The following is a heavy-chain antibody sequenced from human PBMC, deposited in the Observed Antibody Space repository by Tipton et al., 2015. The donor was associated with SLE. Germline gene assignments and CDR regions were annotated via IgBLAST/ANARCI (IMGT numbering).Heavy chain of an antibody. D-gene: IGHD2-15*01. CDR3: ARGENPYCSGGSCQALYYFDS. Sequence: GLVKPSQTLSLNCTVSGGSITGGIYFWSWIRQHPGKGLEWIGFISYSGTTYYNSALQSRTSISVDTSVSQFSLNLRSVTAADTAVYYCARGENPYCSGGSCQALYYFDSGGLGTLVTVSS. J-gene: IGHJ4*02. V-gene: IGHV4-31*03. CDR2: ISYSGTT. CDR1: GGSITGGIYF.